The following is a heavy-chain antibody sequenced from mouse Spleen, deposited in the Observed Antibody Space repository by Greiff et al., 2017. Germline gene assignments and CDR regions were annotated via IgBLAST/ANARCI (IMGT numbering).Heavy chain of an antibody. Sequence: VQGVESGPGLVQPSQSLSITCTVSGFSLTSYGVHWVRQSPGKGLEWLGVIWSGGSTDYNAAFISRLSISKDNSKSQVFFKMNSLQANDTAIYYCARTGDDYDGLDYWGQGTTLTVSS. V-gene: IGHV2-2*02. CDR2: IWSGGST. J-gene: IGHJ2*01. D-gene: IGHD2-4*01. CDR3: ARTGDDYDGLDY. CDR1: GFSLTSYG.